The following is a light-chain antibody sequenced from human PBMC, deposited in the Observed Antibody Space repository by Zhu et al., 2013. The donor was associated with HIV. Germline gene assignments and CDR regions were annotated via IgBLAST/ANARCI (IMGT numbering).Light chain of an antibody. CDR2: SSS. CDR1: QTIRNNY. CDR3: QQYGWPPDT. V-gene: IGKV3-20*01. J-gene: IGKJ5*01. Sequence: EIVLTQSPDSLSLSPGERATVSCRASQTIRNNYLAWYQQKAGQAPRLLIHSSSKRAAGIPDRFSGSGFGTDFTLTISTLEPDDSAVYYCQQYGWPPDTFGQGTRLDIK.